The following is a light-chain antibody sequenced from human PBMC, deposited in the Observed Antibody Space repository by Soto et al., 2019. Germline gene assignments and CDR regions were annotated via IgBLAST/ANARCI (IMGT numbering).Light chain of an antibody. Sequence: QSVLTQPASVSGSPGQSITISGTGSSNDIGAYKYVSWYQQYPGKAPKLIIFEVSNRPSGVSNRFSGSKSGNTASLTIAGLQAEDEADYHCSSYTTGSTLYVFGGGTKLTVL. CDR2: EVS. J-gene: IGLJ1*01. V-gene: IGLV2-14*01. CDR3: SSYTTGSTLYV. CDR1: SNDIGAYKY.